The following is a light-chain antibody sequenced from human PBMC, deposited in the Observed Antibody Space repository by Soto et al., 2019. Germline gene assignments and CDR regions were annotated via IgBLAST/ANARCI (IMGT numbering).Light chain of an antibody. Sequence: DIQLTQSPSTLSGSVGDRVTITCRASQTISSWLVWYQQKPGKAPKTLIYKASTLTSGVPSRFRGSGSGTEFTLTISSLQPDDFSTYYCQHYNSYSEAFGQGTKVDI. V-gene: IGKV1-5*03. CDR3: QHYNSYSEA. J-gene: IGKJ1*01. CDR1: QTISSW. CDR2: KAS.